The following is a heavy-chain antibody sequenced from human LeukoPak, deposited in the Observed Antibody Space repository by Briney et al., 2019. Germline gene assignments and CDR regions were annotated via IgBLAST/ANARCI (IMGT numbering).Heavy chain of an antibody. D-gene: IGHD6-13*01. V-gene: IGHV3-21*01. CDR1: GFTFSSYT. CDR2: ISSSTTYI. J-gene: IGHJ4*02. Sequence: PGGSLRLSCAASGFTFSSYTMNWVRQAPGKGLEWVSSISSSTTYIYYADSVKGRFTISRDNAKNSLYLQMNSLRAEDTAVYYCARVFRQQLVLEYYFDYWGQGTLVTVSS. CDR3: ARVFRQQLVLEYYFDY.